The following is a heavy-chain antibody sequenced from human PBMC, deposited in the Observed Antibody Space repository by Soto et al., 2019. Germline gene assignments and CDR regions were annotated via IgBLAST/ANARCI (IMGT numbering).Heavy chain of an antibody. D-gene: IGHD6-13*01. CDR2: ISSSGSTI. CDR1: GFTFSDYY. CDR3: ARDLRGIAAAGTGMDV. V-gene: IGHV3-11*04. Sequence: GSLRLSCAASGFTFSDYYMSWIRQAPGKGLEWVSYISSSGSTIYYADSVKGRFTISRDNAKNSLYLQMNSLRAEDTAVYYCARDLRGIAAAGTGMDVWGQGTTVTVSS. J-gene: IGHJ6*02.